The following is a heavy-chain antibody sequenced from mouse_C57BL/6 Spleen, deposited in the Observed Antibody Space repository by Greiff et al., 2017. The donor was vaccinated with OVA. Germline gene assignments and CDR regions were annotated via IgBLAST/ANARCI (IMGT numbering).Heavy chain of an antibody. J-gene: IGHJ3*01. CDR2: INPNNGGT. CDR1: GYTFTDYN. V-gene: IGHV1-18*01. CDR3: ARGGWLLPLAWFAY. D-gene: IGHD2-3*01. Sequence: EVKLMESGPELVKPGASVKIPCKASGYTFTDYNMDWVKQSHGKSLEWIGDINPNNGGTIYNQKFKGKATLTVDKSSSTAYMELRSLTSEDTAVYYCARGGWLLPLAWFAYWGQGTLVTVSA.